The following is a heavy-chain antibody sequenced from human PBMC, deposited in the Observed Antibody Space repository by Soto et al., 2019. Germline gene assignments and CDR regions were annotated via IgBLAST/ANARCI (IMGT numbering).Heavy chain of an antibody. J-gene: IGHJ6*02. Sequence: GASVKVSCKXSGYTLTELSMHWVRRAPGKGLEWMGGFDPEDGETIYAQKFQGRVTMTEDTSTDTAYMELSSLRSEDTAVYYCATSGQRDYYYYGMDVWGQGTTVTVSS. CDR2: FDPEDGET. V-gene: IGHV1-24*01. D-gene: IGHD6-25*01. CDR3: ATSGQRDYYYYGMDV. CDR1: GYTLTELS.